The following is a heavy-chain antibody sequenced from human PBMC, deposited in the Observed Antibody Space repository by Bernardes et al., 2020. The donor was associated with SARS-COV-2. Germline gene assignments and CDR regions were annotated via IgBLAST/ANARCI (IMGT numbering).Heavy chain of an antibody. CDR1: GFTFSTYW. V-gene: IGHV3-74*01. CDR2: INSDGSDT. D-gene: IGHD3-16*01. CDR3: ARGCCLGTGYNFDY. Sequence: GGSLRLSCAASGFTFSTYWMYWVRQAPGKGPVWVSRINSDGSDTTYADSVKGRFTISRDNAKNTLYLQLNSLRAEDTAVYYCARGCCLGTGYNFDYWGQGTLVTVSS. J-gene: IGHJ4*02.